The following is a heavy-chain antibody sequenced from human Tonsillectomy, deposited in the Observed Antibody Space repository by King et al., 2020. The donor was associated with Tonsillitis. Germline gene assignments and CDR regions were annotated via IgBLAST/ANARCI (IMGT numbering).Heavy chain of an antibody. D-gene: IGHD4-23*01. J-gene: IGHJ4*02. V-gene: IGHV3-7*03. CDR3: ARDLLGGNVDY. Sequence: VQLVESGGGLVQPGGSLRLSCAASGFTFSSYWMSWVRQAPGKGLEWVANIKQDGREKYYVDSVKGRFTISRDNAKNSLYLQMNSLRAEDTAVYYCARDLLGGNVDYWGQGTLVTVSS. CDR1: GFTFSSYW. CDR2: IKQDGREK.